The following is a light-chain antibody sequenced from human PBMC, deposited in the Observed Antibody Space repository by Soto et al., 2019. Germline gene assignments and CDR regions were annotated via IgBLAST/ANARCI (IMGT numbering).Light chain of an antibody. CDR1: QSVSNY. CDR2: DAS. J-gene: IGKJ4*01. CDR3: QQRYNWLT. V-gene: IGKV3-11*01. Sequence: EVVLTQSPATLSLSPGERATLSCRASQSVSNYLAWYQQKPGQAPRLLIYDASNRATGIPARFSGRGSGTDFTLTISSLETEDFAVYYCQQRYNWLTFGGGTKVEIK.